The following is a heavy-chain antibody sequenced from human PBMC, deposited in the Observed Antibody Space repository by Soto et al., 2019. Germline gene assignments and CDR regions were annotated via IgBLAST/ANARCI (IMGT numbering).Heavy chain of an antibody. D-gene: IGHD4-17*01. CDR3: TAKANGY. V-gene: IGHV3-15*01. Sequence: ESGGGFVNPGGSLRLSCAASGITFSNAWMSWVRQAPGKGLEWVGRIKSKTDGETTDYAAPVKGRFTISRDDSENTLFLQMNSLKAEDTAVYYCTAKANGYWGQGTLVTVSS. J-gene: IGHJ4*02. CDR2: IKSKTDGETT. CDR1: GITFSNAW.